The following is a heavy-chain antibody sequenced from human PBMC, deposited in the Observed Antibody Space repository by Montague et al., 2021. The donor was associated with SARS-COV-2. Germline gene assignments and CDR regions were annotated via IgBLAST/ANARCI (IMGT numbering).Heavy chain of an antibody. D-gene: IGHD2-15*01. J-gene: IGHJ4*02. CDR1: GGSFSGYY. V-gene: IGHV4-34*01. CDR3: ARHYSATLPAVY. Sequence: SETLSLTCAVYGGSFSGYYWSWIRQPPGKGLEWIGEINHSGSTNYNPSLKSRVTISVDTPKNQFSLKVNSVTAADTAVYYCARHYSATLPAVYWGQGTLVTVSS. CDR2: INHSGST.